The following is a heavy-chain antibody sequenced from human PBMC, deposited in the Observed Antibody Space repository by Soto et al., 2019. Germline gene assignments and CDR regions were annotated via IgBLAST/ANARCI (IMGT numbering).Heavy chain of an antibody. J-gene: IGHJ4*02. CDR1: GFSLSTSGMC. CDR2: IDWDEDK. V-gene: IGHV2-70*01. D-gene: IGHD6-13*01. Sequence: SGPTLVNPTQTLTLTCTFSGFSLSTSGMCVSWIRQPPGKALEWLALIDWDEDKYYSTSLKTRLTISKDTSKNQVVLTMTNMDPVQTATYYCARISLYSSNFDYWRQGTLVTASS. CDR3: ARISLYSSNFDY.